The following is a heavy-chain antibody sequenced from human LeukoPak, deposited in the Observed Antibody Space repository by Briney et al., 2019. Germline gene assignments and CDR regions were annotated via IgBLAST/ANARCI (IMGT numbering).Heavy chain of an antibody. J-gene: IGHJ4*02. D-gene: IGHD6-19*01. CDR2: ISNTDETR. CDR1: GFNFRSYE. V-gene: IGHV3-48*03. Sequence: GRSLRLSCAASGFNFRSYEMNWVRQAPGKGLEWVSYISNTDETRTYADSVKGRFTISRDNAKNSLHLEMNSLRAEDTAAYYCAREIVSAVAGNFDYWGQGTLVTVSS. CDR3: AREIVSAVAGNFDY.